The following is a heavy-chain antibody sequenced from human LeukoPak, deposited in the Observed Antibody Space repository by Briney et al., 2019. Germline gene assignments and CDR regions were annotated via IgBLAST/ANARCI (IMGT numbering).Heavy chain of an antibody. Sequence: GGSLRLSCAASGFTFSSYSMNWVRQAPGKGLEWVSYISSSSSTIYYADSVKGRFTISRDNAKNSLYLQMNSLRAEDTAVYYCARRIAVADLDYWGQGTLVTVSS. V-gene: IGHV3-48*04. CDR1: GFTFSSYS. CDR3: ARRIAVADLDY. J-gene: IGHJ4*02. D-gene: IGHD6-19*01. CDR2: ISSSSSTI.